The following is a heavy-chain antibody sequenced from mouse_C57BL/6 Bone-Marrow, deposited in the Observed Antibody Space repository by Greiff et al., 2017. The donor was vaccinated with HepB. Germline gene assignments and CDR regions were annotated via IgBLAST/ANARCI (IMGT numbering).Heavy chain of an antibody. V-gene: IGHV5-9-1*02. D-gene: IGHD2-5*01. CDR3: TRDLTIVTTYYYAMDY. CDR2: ISSGGDYI. J-gene: IGHJ4*01. CDR1: GFTFSSYA. Sequence: EVHLVESGEGLVKPGGSLKLSCAASGFTFSSYAMSWVRQTPEKRLEWVAYISSGGDYIYYADNVKGRFTISRENARNTLYLQMSSLTSEDTAMYYCTRDLTIVTTYYYAMDYWGQGTSVTVSS.